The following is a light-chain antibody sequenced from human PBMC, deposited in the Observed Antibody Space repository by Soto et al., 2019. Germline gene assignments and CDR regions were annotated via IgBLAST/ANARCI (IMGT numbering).Light chain of an antibody. V-gene: IGKV3-20*01. J-gene: IGKJ1*01. CDR3: KQYESSLRT. CDR1: QSVRSTY. Sequence: EIVLTQSPGTLSLSPGERATPSCRASQSVRSTYVAWYQQKPGQAPRLLIYGASSRATGIPDRFSGSGSGTDFSLTISRVEPEGFAVYYCKQYESSLRTFGQGTKVEIK. CDR2: GAS.